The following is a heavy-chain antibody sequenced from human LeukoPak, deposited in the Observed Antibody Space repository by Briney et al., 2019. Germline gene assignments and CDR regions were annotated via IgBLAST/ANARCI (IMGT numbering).Heavy chain of an antibody. CDR3: ARDQRMVRGVFDY. CDR2: IYYSGST. D-gene: IGHD3-10*01. V-gene: IGHV4-61*08. J-gene: IGHJ4*02. CDR1: GGSISSGDYY. Sequence: SETLSLTCTVSGGSISSGDYYWSWIRQPPGKGLEWIGYIYYSGSTNYNPSLKSRVTISVDTSKNQFSLKLSSVTAADTAVYYCARDQRMVRGVFDYWGQGTLVTVSS.